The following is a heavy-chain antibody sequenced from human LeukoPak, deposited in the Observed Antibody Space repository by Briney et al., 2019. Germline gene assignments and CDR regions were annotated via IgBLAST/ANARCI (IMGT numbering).Heavy chain of an antibody. Sequence: AAVKVSCKASGYTFTSYYMHWVRQAPGQGLEWMGIINPSGGSTSYAQKFQGRVTMTRDTSTSTVYMELSSLRSEDTAVYYCARVSGLLSTYLLYGSASDAFDIWGQGTMVTVSS. CDR2: INPSGGST. V-gene: IGHV1-46*01. J-gene: IGHJ3*02. D-gene: IGHD3-10*01. CDR1: GYTFTSYY. CDR3: ARVSGLLSTYLLYGSASDAFDI.